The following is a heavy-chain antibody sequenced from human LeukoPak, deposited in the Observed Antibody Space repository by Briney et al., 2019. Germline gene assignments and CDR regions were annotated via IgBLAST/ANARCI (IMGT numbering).Heavy chain of an antibody. CDR3: ARSVRIFGLSHFDY. CDR2: IIPIFGTA. CDR1: GGTFSSYA. D-gene: IGHD2-15*01. J-gene: IGHJ4*02. V-gene: IGHV1-69*13. Sequence: SVKVSCKASGGTFSSYAISWVRQAPGQGLEWMGGIIPIFGTANYAQKFQGRVTITADESTSTAYMELSSLRSEDTAVYYCARSVRIFGLSHFDYWGQGTLVTVSS.